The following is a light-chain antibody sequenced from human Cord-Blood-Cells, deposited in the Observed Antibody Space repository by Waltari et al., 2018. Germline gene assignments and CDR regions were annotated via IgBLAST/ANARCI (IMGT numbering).Light chain of an antibody. V-gene: IGKV2-28*01. CDR2: LGS. J-gene: IGKJ1*01. CDR3: MQALQTPT. Sequence: DIVMTQSPLSLPVTPGEPACISCRSSQSLLHSNGYNYLDWYLQKPGQSPQLLIYLGSNRASGVPDRFSGSGSGTDFTLKISRVEAEDVGVYYCMQALQTPTFGQGTKVEIK. CDR1: QSLLHSNGYNY.